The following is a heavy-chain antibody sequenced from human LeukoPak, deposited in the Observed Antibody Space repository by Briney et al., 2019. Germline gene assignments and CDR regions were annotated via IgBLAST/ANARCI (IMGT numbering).Heavy chain of an antibody. J-gene: IGHJ4*02. V-gene: IGHV3-23*01. Sequence: GGSLRLSCAASGFPFSGDWMTWVRQAPGKGLEWVSVISVSGGSTYYADSVKGRFTISRDNSKNTLYLQMDSLRAEDTAVYFCAKQSAGSSTWYSLHFDYWGQGTLVTVSS. CDR2: ISVSGGST. D-gene: IGHD2-2*01. CDR3: AKQSAGSSTWYSLHFDY. CDR1: GFPFSGDW.